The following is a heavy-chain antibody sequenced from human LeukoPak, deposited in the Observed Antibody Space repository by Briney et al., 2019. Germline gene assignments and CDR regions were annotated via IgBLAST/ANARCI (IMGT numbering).Heavy chain of an antibody. CDR3: ARDDHRGYSYGYGDY. V-gene: IGHV3-30-3*01. CDR1: GFTFSDHY. CDR2: ISYDGSNK. J-gene: IGHJ4*02. D-gene: IGHD5-18*01. Sequence: GGSLRLSCAASGFTFSDHYMDWVRQAPGKGLEWVAVISYDGSNKYHADSVKGRFTISRDNSKNTLYLQMNSLRAEDTAVYYCARDDHRGYSYGYGDYWGQGTLVTVSS.